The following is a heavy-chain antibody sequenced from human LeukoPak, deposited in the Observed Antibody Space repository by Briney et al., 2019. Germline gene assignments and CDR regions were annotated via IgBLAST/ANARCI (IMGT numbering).Heavy chain of an antibody. V-gene: IGHV4-30-4*02. J-gene: IGHJ4*02. CDR1: GGSISSGDYF. Sequence: SETLSLTCTVSGGSISSGDYFWSWIRQPPGKGLEWIGYIYYSGSTYYNPSLKSRVTISVDTSKNQFSLKLSSVTAADTAVYYCARSGGRNYYDTNPFDYWGQGTLVTVSS. D-gene: IGHD3-22*01. CDR2: IYYSGST. CDR3: ARSGGRNYYDTNPFDY.